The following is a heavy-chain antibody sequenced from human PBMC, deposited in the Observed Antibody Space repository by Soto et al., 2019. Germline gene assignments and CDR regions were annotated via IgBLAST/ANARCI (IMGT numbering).Heavy chain of an antibody. CDR3: ARVKLSRGGLEWYFDL. V-gene: IGHV1-69*01. D-gene: IGHD3-3*01. Sequence: QVQLVQSGAEVKKPGSSVKVSCKASGGTFSSYAISWVRQAPGQGLEWMGGIIPIFGTANYAQKFQGRVTITADESTSTAYMELSSLRSEDTTVYYCARVKLSRGGLEWYFDLWGRGTLVTVSS. CDR2: IIPIFGTA. J-gene: IGHJ2*01. CDR1: GGTFSSYA.